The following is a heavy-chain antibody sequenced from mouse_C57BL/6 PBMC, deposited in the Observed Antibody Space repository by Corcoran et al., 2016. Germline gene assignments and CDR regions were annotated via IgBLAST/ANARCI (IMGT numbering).Heavy chain of an antibody. Sequence: QIQLVQSGPELKKPGETVKISCKASGYTFTTYGMSWVKQAPGKGLKWMGWINTYSGVPTYADDFKGRFAFSLETSASTAYLQINNLKNEDTATYFCARDYGSSSFAYWGQGTLFTVSA. J-gene: IGHJ3*01. V-gene: IGHV9-3*01. CDR3: ARDYGSSSFAY. D-gene: IGHD1-1*01. CDR1: GYTFTTYG. CDR2: INTYSGVP.